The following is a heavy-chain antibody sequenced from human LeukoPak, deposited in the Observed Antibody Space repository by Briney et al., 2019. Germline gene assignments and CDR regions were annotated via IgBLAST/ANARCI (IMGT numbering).Heavy chain of an antibody. Sequence: SRTLSLTCAISGDSVSSNSAVWNWIRQSPSRGLEWLGRTYYRSRFHNDYTVSVKSRITINPDTSKNQFSLQLNSVTPEDTAVYYCARGDYDFDYWGQGTPVTVS. J-gene: IGHJ4*02. D-gene: IGHD4/OR15-4a*01. CDR1: GDSVSSNSAV. CDR2: TYYRSRFHN. CDR3: ARGDYDFDY. V-gene: IGHV6-1*01.